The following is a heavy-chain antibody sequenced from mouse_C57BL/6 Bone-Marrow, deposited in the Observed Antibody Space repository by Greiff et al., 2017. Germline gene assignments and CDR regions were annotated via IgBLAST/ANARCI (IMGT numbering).Heavy chain of an antibody. J-gene: IGHJ2*01. CDR2: IYPGSGNT. Sequence: VQLQQSGAELVRPGASVKLSCKASGYTFTDYYINWVKQRPGQGLEWIARIYPGSGNTYYNEKFKGKATLTAEKSSSTAYMQLSSLTSEDSAVYFCARTYYYGSRRVYFDYWGQGTTLTVSS. CDR1: GYTFTDYY. V-gene: IGHV1-76*01. CDR3: ARTYYYGSRRVYFDY. D-gene: IGHD1-1*01.